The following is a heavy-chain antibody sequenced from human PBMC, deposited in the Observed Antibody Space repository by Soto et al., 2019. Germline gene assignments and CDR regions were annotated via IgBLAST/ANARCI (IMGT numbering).Heavy chain of an antibody. CDR2: IWYDGSNK. V-gene: IGHV3-33*01. CDR1: GFTFSSYG. D-gene: IGHD1-20*01. J-gene: IGHJ5*02. Sequence: GGSLRLSCAASGFTFSSYGMHWVRQAPGKGLEWVAVIWYDGSNKYYADSVKGRFTISRDNSKNTLYLQMNSLRAEDTAVYYCARELYNNWTHYPWFDPWGQGTLVTVSS. CDR3: ARELYNNWTHYPWFDP.